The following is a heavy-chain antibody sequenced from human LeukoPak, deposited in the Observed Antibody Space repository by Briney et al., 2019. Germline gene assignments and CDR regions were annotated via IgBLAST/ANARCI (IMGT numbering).Heavy chain of an antibody. CDR3: ARGYSYGYIRY. J-gene: IGHJ4*02. V-gene: IGHV3-66*01. CDR2: IYDGGST. Sequence: GGSLILSCAASGFTVSSNYMNWVRQAPGKGLEWVSVIYDGGSTDYADSVKGRFTISRDNSKNMLYLQMNSLRAEDTAVYYCARGYSYGYIRYWGQGTLVTVSS. D-gene: IGHD5-18*01. CDR1: GFTVSSNY.